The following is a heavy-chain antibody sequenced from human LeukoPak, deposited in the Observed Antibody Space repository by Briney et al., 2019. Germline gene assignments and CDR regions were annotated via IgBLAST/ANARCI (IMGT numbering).Heavy chain of an antibody. CDR3: ATGSSYYYDSSAYNHLDY. Sequence: GRSLRLSCAASGFTFSSYGMHWVRQAPGKGLEWVAVIWYDGSNKYYADSVKGRFTISRDNSKNTLYLQMTSLRAEDTAVYYCATGSSYYYDSSAYNHLDYWGQGTLVTVSS. CDR2: IWYDGSNK. J-gene: IGHJ4*02. CDR1: GFTFSSYG. D-gene: IGHD3-22*01. V-gene: IGHV3-33*01.